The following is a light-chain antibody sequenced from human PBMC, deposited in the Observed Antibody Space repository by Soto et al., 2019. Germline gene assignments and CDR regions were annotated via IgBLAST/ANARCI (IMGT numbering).Light chain of an antibody. CDR2: DAS. CDR3: QQYKTYSLLT. Sequence: DIQRTQSPSTLSASVGDRVTITCRASQSISSWLAWYQQKPGKAPKLLIYDASSLESGVPSRFSGSGCGTEFTLTISSLQPDDFATYYGQQYKTYSLLTFGEGTKVEI. V-gene: IGKV1-5*01. J-gene: IGKJ4*01. CDR1: QSISSW.